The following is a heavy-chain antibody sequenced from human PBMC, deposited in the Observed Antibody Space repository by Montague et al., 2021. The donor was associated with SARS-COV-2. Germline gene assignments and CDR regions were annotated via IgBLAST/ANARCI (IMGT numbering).Heavy chain of an antibody. V-gene: IGHV3-23*03. CDR3: AKDASMVRAVIVWYFDL. Sequence: RLSLSASGFTFSNYAMNWVRQAPGKGLEWVSVIFGSGSSTYYADSVKGRFTISRDNSKNTLYLQINSLRAEDTAIYYCAKDASMVRAVIVWYFDLWGRGTPVTVSS. CDR1: GFTFSNYA. CDR2: IFGSGSST. J-gene: IGHJ2*01. D-gene: IGHD3-10*01.